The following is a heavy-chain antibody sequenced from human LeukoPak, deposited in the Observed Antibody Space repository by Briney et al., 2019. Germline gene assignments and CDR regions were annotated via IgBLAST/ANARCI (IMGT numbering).Heavy chain of an antibody. D-gene: IGHD5-24*01. CDR3: ARSPRDGYNSFDF. CDR2: VSYDGTTK. J-gene: IGHJ4*02. V-gene: IGHV3-30-3*01. Sequence: PGGSLRLSCVASGFTFSSYRMNWVRQAPGKGLEWVAVVSYDGTTKYYADSVKGRFTISRDNSKNTLYLQMNSLRAEDTAVYYCARSPRDGYNSFDFWGQGTLVTVSS. CDR1: GFTFSSYR.